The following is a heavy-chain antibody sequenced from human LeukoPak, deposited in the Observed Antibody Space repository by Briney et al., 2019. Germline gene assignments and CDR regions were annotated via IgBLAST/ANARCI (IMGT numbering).Heavy chain of an antibody. CDR1: GASISSGSYY. D-gene: IGHD1-26*01. Sequence: SETLSLTCTVSGASISSGSYYWSWIRQPAGKGLEWIGRIHNSGTTKYDPSLKSRVTISIDTSKNQFSLRLSSVTAADTAVYYCAREVMVGATTAWGQGPWSPSPQ. CDR3: AREVMVGATTA. V-gene: IGHV4-61*02. J-gene: IGHJ5*02. CDR2: IHNSGTT.